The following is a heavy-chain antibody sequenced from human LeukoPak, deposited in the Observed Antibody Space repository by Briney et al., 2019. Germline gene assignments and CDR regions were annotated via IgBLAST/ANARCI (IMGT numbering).Heavy chain of an antibody. V-gene: IGHV4-34*01. J-gene: IGHJ4*02. Sequence: SETLSLTCAVYGGSFSGYYWSWIRQPPGKGLEWIGEINHSGSTNYNPSLKSRVTISVDTSKNQFSLKLNSVTAADTAVYYCARGLRFLEWSRGFPPTYYFDYWGQGTLVTVSS. CDR1: GGSFSGYY. CDR2: INHSGST. CDR3: ARGLRFLEWSRGFPPTYYFDY. D-gene: IGHD3-3*01.